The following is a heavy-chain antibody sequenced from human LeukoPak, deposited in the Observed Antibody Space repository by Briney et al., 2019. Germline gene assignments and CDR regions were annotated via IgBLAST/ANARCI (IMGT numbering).Heavy chain of an antibody. CDR1: GYTFTDYY. CDR2: INPSGGST. D-gene: IGHD2-15*01. J-gene: IGHJ4*02. V-gene: IGHV1-46*01. Sequence: ASVKVSCKASGYTFTDYYMHWVRQAPGQGLEWMGIINPSGGSTSYAQKFQGRVTMTRDMSTSTVYMELSSLRSEDTAVYYCARDPSIVVVVAATHFDYWGQGTLVTVSS. CDR3: ARDPSIVVVVAATHFDY.